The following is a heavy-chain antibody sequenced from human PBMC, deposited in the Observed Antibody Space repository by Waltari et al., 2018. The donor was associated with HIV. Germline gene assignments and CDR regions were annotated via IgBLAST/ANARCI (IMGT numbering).Heavy chain of an antibody. CDR3: AKDVLAAAGTVWGLFDY. CDR1: GFTFSSYS. CDR2: ISSSSSTI. Sequence: EVQLVESGGGLVQPGGSLRLSCAASGFTFSSYSMNWVRQAPGRGLEWVSYISSSSSTIYYADSVKGRFTISRDNAKNSLYLQMNSLRAEDTAVYYCAKDVLAAAGTVWGLFDYWGQGTLVTVSS. J-gene: IGHJ4*02. V-gene: IGHV3-48*01. D-gene: IGHD6-13*01.